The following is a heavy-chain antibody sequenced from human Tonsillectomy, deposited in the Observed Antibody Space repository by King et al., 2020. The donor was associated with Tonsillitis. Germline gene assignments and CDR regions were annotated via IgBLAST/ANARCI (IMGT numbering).Heavy chain of an antibody. CDR2: IYYTGST. D-gene: IGHD2-2*01. CDR1: GGSVISSGSY. V-gene: IGHV4-31*03. CDR3: ARDEGYCSSTTCYRRYALDI. J-gene: IGHJ3*02. Sequence: VPLQESGPGLVKPSQTLSLTCIVSGGSVISSGSYWSWIRQHPGKGLEWIGYIYYTGSTYYNPSLQSRVTISVDTSKNQFSLRLNSVTAADTAVYYCARDEGYCSSTTCYRRYALDIWGQGTMVTVSS.